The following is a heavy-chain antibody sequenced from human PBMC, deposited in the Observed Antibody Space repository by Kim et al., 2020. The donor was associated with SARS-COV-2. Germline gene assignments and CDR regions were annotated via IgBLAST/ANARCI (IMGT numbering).Heavy chain of an antibody. CDR1: GFTFSSYG. CDR3: ARDGKGSVVAARFDY. D-gene: IGHD6-6*01. Sequence: GGSLRLSCAASGFTFSSYGMHWVRQAPGKGLEWVAVIWYDGSNKYYADSVKGRFTISRDNSKNTLYLQMNSLRAEDTAVYYCARDGKGSVVAARFDYWGQGTLVTVSS. V-gene: IGHV3-33*01. CDR2: IWYDGSNK. J-gene: IGHJ4*02.